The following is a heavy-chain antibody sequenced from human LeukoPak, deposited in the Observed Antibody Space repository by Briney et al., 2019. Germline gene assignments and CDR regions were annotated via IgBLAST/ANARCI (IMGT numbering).Heavy chain of an antibody. CDR2: ISYDGSNK. J-gene: IGHJ4*02. Sequence: WRSLRLSCAASRFTFSSYAMHWVRQAPGKGLEWVAVISYDGSNKYYADSVKGRFTISRDNSKNTLYLKMNSLRAEDKAVYYCARTRVERQLVRTDFDYWGQGTLVTVSS. V-gene: IGHV3-30-3*01. CDR1: RFTFSSYA. CDR3: ARTRVERQLVRTDFDY. D-gene: IGHD6-6*01.